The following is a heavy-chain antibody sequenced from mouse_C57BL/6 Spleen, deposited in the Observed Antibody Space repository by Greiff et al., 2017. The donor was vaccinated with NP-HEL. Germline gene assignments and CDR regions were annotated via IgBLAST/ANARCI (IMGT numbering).Heavy chain of an antibody. Sequence: VQLQQSGPELVKPGASVKISCKASGYTFTDYYMNWVKQSHGKSLEWIGDINPNNGGTSYNQKFKGKATLTVDKSSSTAYMELRSLTSEDSAVYYCARSDFLMDYWGQGTSVTVSS. CDR1: GYTFTDYY. CDR3: ARSDFLMDY. J-gene: IGHJ4*01. V-gene: IGHV1-26*01. CDR2: INPNNGGT.